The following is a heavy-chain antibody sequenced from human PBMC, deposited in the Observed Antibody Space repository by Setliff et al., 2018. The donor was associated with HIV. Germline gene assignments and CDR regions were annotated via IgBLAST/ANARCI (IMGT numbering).Heavy chain of an antibody. Sequence: GESLKISCTASGFTFSSYGMHWVRQAPGKGLEWVSAISGSGGSTYYADSVKGRFTISRDNAKNSLYLQMNSLRAEDTAVYYCARWGLPYGIDAWGQGTLVTVSS. CDR2: ISGSGGST. J-gene: IGHJ4*02. CDR1: GFTFSSYG. V-gene: IGHV3-23*01. CDR3: ARWGLPYGIDA. D-gene: IGHD3-16*01.